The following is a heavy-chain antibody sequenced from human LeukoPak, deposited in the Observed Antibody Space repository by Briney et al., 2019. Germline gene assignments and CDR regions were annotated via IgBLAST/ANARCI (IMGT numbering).Heavy chain of an antibody. V-gene: IGHV4-30-2*01. D-gene: IGHD6-13*01. J-gene: IGHJ6*02. CDR2: IYHSGST. Sequence: SETLSLTCAVSGGSISSGGYSWSWIRQPPGKGLEWIGYIYHSGSTYYNPSLKSRVTISVDRSKNQFSLKLSSVTAADTAVYYCARGEQQHYYYYGMDVWGQGTTVTVSS. CDR3: ARGEQQHYYYYGMDV. CDR1: GGSISSGGYS.